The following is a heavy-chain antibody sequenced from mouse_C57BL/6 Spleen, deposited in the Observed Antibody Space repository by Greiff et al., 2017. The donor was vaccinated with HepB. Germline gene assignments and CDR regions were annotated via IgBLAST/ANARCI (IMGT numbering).Heavy chain of an antibody. V-gene: IGHV1-15*01. CDR2: IDPETGGT. J-gene: IGHJ2*01. D-gene: IGHD2-12*01. CDR1: GYTFTDYE. Sequence: VQLQQSGAELVRPGASVTLSCKASGYTFTDYEMHWVKQTPVHGLEWIGAIDPETGGTAYNQKFKGKAILTADKSSSTAYMELRSLTSEDSAVYYGTRSHDENDDDYWGQGTTLTVSS. CDR3: TRSHDENDDDY.